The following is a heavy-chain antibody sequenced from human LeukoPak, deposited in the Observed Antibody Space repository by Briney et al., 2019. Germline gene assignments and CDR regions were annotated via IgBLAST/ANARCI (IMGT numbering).Heavy chain of an antibody. J-gene: IGHJ3*02. CDR2: ISGSGGST. Sequence: GGSLRLSCAASGFTFSSYAMTWVRQAPGKGLEWVSAISGSGGSTSYADSVKGRCAISRDNSKNTLFLQMNSLRAEDTAVYYCARGDYYDSSGYYFPDAFDIWGQGTMVTVSS. CDR3: ARGDYYDSSGYYFPDAFDI. CDR1: GFTFSSYA. D-gene: IGHD3-22*01. V-gene: IGHV3-23*01.